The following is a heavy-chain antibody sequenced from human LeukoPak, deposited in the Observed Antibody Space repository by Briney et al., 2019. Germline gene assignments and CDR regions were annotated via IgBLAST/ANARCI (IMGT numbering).Heavy chain of an antibody. CDR1: GFTFSSYS. D-gene: IGHD1-26*01. CDR3: ARGGKRGAFDI. CDR2: ISSSSSYI. Sequence: GTSLRLSCAASGFTFSSYSMNWVRQAPGKGLEWVSSISSSSSYIYYADSVKGRFTISRDNAKNSLYLQMNSLRAEDTAVYYCARGGKRGAFDIWGQGTMVTVSS. V-gene: IGHV3-21*01. J-gene: IGHJ3*02.